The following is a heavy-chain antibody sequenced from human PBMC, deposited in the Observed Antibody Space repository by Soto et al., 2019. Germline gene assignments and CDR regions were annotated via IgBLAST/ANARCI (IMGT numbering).Heavy chain of an antibody. V-gene: IGHV4-39*01. CDR2: IYYSGST. D-gene: IGHD6-19*01. CDR3: ARQFGQWLATPDGFGWFDP. CDR1: GGSISSSSYY. J-gene: IGHJ5*02. Sequence: SETLSLTCTVSGGSISSSSYYWGWIRQPPGKGLEWIGSIYYSGSTYYNPSLKSRVTISVDTSKNQFSLKLSAVTAADTAVYYCARQFGQWLATPDGFGWFDPWGQGTLVTVSS.